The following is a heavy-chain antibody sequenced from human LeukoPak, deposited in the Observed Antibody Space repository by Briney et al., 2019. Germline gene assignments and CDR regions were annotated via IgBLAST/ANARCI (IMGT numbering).Heavy chain of an antibody. CDR2: INPNSGGT. V-gene: IGHV1-2*02. J-gene: IGHJ4*02. CDR1: GYTFTGYY. D-gene: IGHD1-26*01. Sequence: ASVKVSCKASGYTFTGYYMHWVRQAPGQGLEWMGWINPNSGGTNYAQKFQGRVTMTRDTSISTAYMELSRLRSDDTAVYYCARVRGSNPLCDYWGQGTLVTVSS. CDR3: ARVRGSNPLCDY.